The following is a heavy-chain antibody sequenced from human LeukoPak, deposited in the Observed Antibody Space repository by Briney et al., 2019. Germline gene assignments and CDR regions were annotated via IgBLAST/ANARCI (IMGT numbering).Heavy chain of an antibody. CDR2: IIPIFGTA. CDR3: ARVEQQLAYNWFDP. D-gene: IGHD6-13*01. J-gene: IGHJ5*02. CDR1: GGTFSSYA. V-gene: IGHV1-69*06. Sequence: SVKVSCKASGGTFSSYAISWVRQAPGQGLEWMGGIIPIFGTANYAQKFQGRVTITADKSTSTAYMELSRLRSDDTAVYYCARVEQQLAYNWFDPWGQGTLVTVSS.